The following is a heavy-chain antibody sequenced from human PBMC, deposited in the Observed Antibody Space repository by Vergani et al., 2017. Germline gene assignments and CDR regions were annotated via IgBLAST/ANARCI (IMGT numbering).Heavy chain of an antibody. CDR2: ISWNSGSI. CDR1: GFTFDDYA. V-gene: IGHV3-9*01. D-gene: IGHD6-19*01. Sequence: EVQLVESGGGLVQPGRSLRLSCAASGFTFDDYAMHWVRQAPGKGLEWVSGISWNSGSIGYADSVKGRFTISRDNAKNSLYLQMNSLRAEDTAVYYCARDVAVAGTSLGWGQGTLVTVSS. CDR3: ARDVAVAGTSLG. J-gene: IGHJ4*02.